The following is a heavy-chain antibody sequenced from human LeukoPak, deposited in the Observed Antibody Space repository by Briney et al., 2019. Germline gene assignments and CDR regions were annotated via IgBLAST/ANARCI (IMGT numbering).Heavy chain of an antibody. V-gene: IGHV4-30-2*01. CDR2: IYHSGST. CDR3: ARDGNYDFWSGYYEDY. D-gene: IGHD3-3*01. Sequence: SETLSLTCTVSGGSISSGGYYWSWIRQPPGKGLEWIGYIYHSGSTYYNPSLKSRVTISVDRSKNQFSLKLSSVTAADTAVYYCARDGNYDFWSGYYEDYWGQGTLVTVSS. CDR1: GGSISSGGYY. J-gene: IGHJ4*02.